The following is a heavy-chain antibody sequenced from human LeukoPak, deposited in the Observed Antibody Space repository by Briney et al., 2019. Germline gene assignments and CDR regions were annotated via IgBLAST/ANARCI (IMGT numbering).Heavy chain of an antibody. V-gene: IGHV4-34*01. Sequence: PSETLSLTCAVYGGSFSGYYWSWIRQPPGKGLEWIGEINHSGSTNYNPSLNSRVTISVDTSKNQFSLKLSSVAAADTAVYYCARRKTSIAARYFDYWGQGTLVTVSS. CDR2: INHSGST. D-gene: IGHD6-6*01. J-gene: IGHJ4*02. CDR1: GGSFSGYY. CDR3: ARRKTSIAARYFDY.